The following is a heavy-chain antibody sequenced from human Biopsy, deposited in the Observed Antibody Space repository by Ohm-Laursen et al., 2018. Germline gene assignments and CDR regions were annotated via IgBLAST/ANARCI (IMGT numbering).Heavy chain of an antibody. V-gene: IGHV1-69*01. D-gene: IGHD2/OR15-2a*01. J-gene: IGHJ3*01. CDR2: RIPYFNTI. CDR1: GVTFDTYA. CDR3: VGGQRGPPIGVTVPGDAFDL. Sequence: GSSVKVSCKASGVTFDTYAFGWVRQAPGQGLEWMEGRIPYFNTIYYARNFQDRAVITADRSARTTDMQLSGLRPDDTTVYYCVGGQRGPPIGVTVPGDAFDLWGPGTMVTVSP.